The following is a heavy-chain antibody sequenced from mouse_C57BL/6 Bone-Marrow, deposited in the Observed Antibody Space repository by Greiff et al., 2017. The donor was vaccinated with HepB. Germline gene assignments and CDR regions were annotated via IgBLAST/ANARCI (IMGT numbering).Heavy chain of an antibody. CDR1: GFTFSSYG. CDR3: ARPMITPN. V-gene: IGHV5-6*01. CDR2: ISSGGSYT. Sequence: EVQLQESGGDLVKPGGSLKLSCAASGFTFSSYGMSWVRQTPDKRLEWVATISSGGSYTYYPDSVKGRFTISRDNAKNTLYLQMSSLKSEDTAMYYCARPMITPNWGQGTLVTVSA. J-gene: IGHJ3*01. D-gene: IGHD2-4*01.